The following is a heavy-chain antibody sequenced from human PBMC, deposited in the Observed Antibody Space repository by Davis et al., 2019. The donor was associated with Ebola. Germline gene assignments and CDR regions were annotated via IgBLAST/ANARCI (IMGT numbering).Heavy chain of an antibody. Sequence: GESLKISCAASGFVFSSYVMSWVRRAPGKGLEWVSTLGLSADTYYAESVKGRFTISRDNAKNSLFLQMDGLRVEDTAVYYCASGLDYWGQGSLVTVSS. CDR3: ASGLDY. CDR2: LGLSADT. V-gene: IGHV3-23*01. J-gene: IGHJ4*02. CDR1: GFVFSSYV. D-gene: IGHD5-12*01.